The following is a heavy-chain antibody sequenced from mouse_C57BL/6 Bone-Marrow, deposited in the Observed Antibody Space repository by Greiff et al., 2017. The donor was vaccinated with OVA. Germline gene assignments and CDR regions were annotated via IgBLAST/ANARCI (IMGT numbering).Heavy chain of an antibody. J-gene: IGHJ1*03. CDR1: GFSLTSYG. D-gene: IGHD1-1*01. CDR3: ASSSYDWYFDV. Sequence: QVQLQQSGPGLVQPSQSLSITCTVSGFSLTSYGVHWVRQSPGKGLEWLGVIWSGGSTDYNEDFIYRLSISKDKSKSQVFFKMNSLHADDTAIYCCASSSYDWYFDVWGTGTTVTVSS. CDR2: IWSGGST. V-gene: IGHV2-2*01.